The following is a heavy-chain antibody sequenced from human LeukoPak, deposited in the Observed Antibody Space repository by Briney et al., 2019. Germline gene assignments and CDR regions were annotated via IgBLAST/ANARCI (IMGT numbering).Heavy chain of an antibody. CDR3: ARDPYSSSSPKTWFDP. Sequence: ASVKVSCKASGYTFTSYAMHWVRQAPGQRLEWMGWINAGNGNTKYSQKFQGRVTITRDTSASTAYMELSSLRSEDTAVYYCARDPYSSSSPKTWFDPWGQGTLVTVSS. V-gene: IGHV1-3*01. D-gene: IGHD6-13*01. CDR2: INAGNGNT. CDR1: GYTFTSYA. J-gene: IGHJ5*02.